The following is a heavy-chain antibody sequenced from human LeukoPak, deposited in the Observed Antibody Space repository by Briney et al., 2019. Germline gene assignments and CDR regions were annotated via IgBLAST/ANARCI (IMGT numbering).Heavy chain of an antibody. CDR2: ISYHGNT. V-gene: IGHV4-59*08. D-gene: IGHD3-22*01. CDR1: GGSINSYY. J-gene: IGHJ4*02. CDR3: AGSAPSYYVAFGF. Sequence: SETLSLTCSVSGGSINSYYWQWIRQPPAKGLEWIGYISYHGNTNYSPSLKSRVTMSVGTSKNQFSLRLTSVTAADTAVYSCAGSAPSYYVAFGFWGQGTLVTVSA.